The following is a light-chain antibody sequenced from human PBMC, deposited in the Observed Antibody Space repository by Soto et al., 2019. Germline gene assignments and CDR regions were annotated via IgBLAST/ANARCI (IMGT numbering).Light chain of an antibody. CDR1: SGYSTYA. J-gene: IGLJ3*02. V-gene: IGLV4-69*01. Sequence: QAVVTQSPSSSAPLGASVKLTCTLSSGYSTYAIAWHQQQSEKGPRFLMKINYDGTHSKGDGFFDRFSGSSSGAERHLTISSLQSDDEADYYCQSLGTGIQVFGGGTKLTVL. CDR3: QSLGTGIQV. CDR2: INYDGTH.